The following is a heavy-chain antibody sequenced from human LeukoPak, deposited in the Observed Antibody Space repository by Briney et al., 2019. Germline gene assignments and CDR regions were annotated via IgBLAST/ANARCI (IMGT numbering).Heavy chain of an antibody. Sequence: ASVKVSCKASGHTFTSYGISWVRQAPGQGLEWMGWISAYNGNTNYAQKLQGRVTMTTDTSTSTAYMELRSLRSDDTAVYYCARDSGLSSAGTDYYYGMDVWGQGTTVTVSS. CDR3: ARDSGLSSAGTDYYYGMDV. V-gene: IGHV1-18*01. CDR2: ISAYNGNT. D-gene: IGHD6-13*01. J-gene: IGHJ6*02. CDR1: GHTFTSYG.